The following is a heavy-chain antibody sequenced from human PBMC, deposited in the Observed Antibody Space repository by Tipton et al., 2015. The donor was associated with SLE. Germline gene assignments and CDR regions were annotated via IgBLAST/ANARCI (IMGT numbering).Heavy chain of an antibody. J-gene: IGHJ4*02. Sequence: TLSLTCTVSGGSVRSHYWSWVRQPPGKGLEWIGESLNGGSSYCNSSLKSRITMSVDTSKKQFFLNLTSVTAADTAAYYCAVGGGVITWDYWGQGTLINVPS. D-gene: IGHD3-10*01. CDR2: SLNGGSS. V-gene: IGHV4-34*10. CDR3: AVGGGVITWDY. CDR1: GGSVRSHYW.